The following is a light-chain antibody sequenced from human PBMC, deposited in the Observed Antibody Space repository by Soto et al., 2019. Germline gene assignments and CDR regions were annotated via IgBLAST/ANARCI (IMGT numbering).Light chain of an antibody. CDR2: EVS. V-gene: IGLV2-14*01. J-gene: IGLJ2*01. CDR1: SSDVGGYNY. CDR3: SSYTSSSTLV. Sequence: QSALTQPASVSGSHGQSITISCTGTSSDVGGYNYVSWYQQHPGKAPKLMIYEVSNRPSGVSNRLSGSKSGNTASLTISGLQAEDEADYYGSSYTSSSTLVFGGGTKVTVL.